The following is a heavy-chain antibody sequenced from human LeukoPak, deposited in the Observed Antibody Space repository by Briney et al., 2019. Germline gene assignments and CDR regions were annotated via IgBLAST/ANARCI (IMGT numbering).Heavy chain of an antibody. CDR3: TRAFNGDYVYFLVADY. CDR2: IRSKAYGGTT. D-gene: IGHD4-17*01. V-gene: IGHV3-49*03. CDR1: GFTFGDYA. Sequence: GGSLRLSCTASGFTFGDYAMSWFRQAPGKGLEWVGFIRSKAYGGTTEYAASVKGRFTISRDDSKSIAYLQMNSLKTEDTAVYYCTRAFNGDYVYFLVADYWGQGTLVTVSS. J-gene: IGHJ4*02.